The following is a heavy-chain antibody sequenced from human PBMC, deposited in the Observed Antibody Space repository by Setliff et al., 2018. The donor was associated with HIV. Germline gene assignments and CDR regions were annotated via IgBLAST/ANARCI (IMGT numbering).Heavy chain of an antibody. CDR1: GFNFNYSW. V-gene: IGHV3-74*01. D-gene: IGHD5-12*01. CDR3: ASDGSLPDY. J-gene: IGHJ4*02. CDR2: IRYDGTAS. Sequence: GGSLRLSCAASGFNFNYSWMHWVRQAPGGGLVWVSRIRYDGTASYADSVRGRFTISRDNAKSTLDLQMNSLRVEDTAVYFCASDGSLPDYWGRGTLAPVSS.